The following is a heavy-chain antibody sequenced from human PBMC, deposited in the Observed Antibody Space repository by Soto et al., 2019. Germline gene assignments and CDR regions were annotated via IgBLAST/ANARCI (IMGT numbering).Heavy chain of an antibody. CDR1: GYTFIDYS. D-gene: IGHD3-3*01. CDR3: ARDRFTRGCDYFDL. Sequence: ASVKVSCKASGYTFIDYSIHWVRQAPGQGLEWMGRINPHSGDTDYSQKFRGRATLTRDTSSSTAYMELTRVRFDDTAIYYCARDRFTRGCDYFDLWGQGTQVTVSS. CDR2: INPHSGDT. V-gene: IGHV1-2*06. J-gene: IGHJ4*02.